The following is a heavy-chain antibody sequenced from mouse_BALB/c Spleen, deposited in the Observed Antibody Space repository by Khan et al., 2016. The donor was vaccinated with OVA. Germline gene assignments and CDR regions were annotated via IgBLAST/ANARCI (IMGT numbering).Heavy chain of an antibody. CDR2: IDPSNGGT. J-gene: IGHJ3*01. Sequence: VQLQQSGPELVKPGASVKVSCKASGYSFTDYSLYWVKQSHGNSLEWIGYIDPSNGGTYYNQNFKGKATLTVDKSSSTAFMHLNSLTSEDSAVYYCARGGYGAFAYWGQGTLVTVSA. CDR3: ARGGYGAFAY. V-gene: IGHV1S135*01. CDR1: GYSFTDYS. D-gene: IGHD1-1*01.